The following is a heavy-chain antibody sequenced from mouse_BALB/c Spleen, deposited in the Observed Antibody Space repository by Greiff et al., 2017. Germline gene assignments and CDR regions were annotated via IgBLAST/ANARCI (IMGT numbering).Heavy chain of an antibody. CDR1: GFTFSSCG. CDR3: SLRDY. V-gene: IGHV5-17*02. J-gene: IGHJ2*01. CDR2: ISSGSSTI. Sequence: EVQLVESGGGLVQPGGSLKLSCAASGFTFSSCGMHWVRQAPEKGLEWVAYISSGSSTIYYADTVQGRFTIARDNPKNTLFLQLTSLRSEDTTMYYCSLRDYWGQGTTLTVSS. D-gene: IGHD1-1*01.